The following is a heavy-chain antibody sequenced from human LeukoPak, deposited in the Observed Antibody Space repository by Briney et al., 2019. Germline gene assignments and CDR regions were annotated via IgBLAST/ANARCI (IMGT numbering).Heavy chain of an antibody. Sequence: PGGSLRLSCAASGFTFSSYAMSWVRQAPGKGLEWVSGISGSGGSTYYADSVKGRFTISRDNSKNTLYLQINSLRAEDTAVYYCAKAIVLVVYAMGYYFDYWGQGTLVTVSS. CDR1: GFTFSSYA. CDR2: ISGSGGST. CDR3: AKAIVLVVYAMGYYFDY. J-gene: IGHJ4*02. D-gene: IGHD2-8*01. V-gene: IGHV3-23*01.